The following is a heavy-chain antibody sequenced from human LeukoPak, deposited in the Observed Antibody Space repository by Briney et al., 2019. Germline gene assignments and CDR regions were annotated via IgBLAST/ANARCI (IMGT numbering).Heavy chain of an antibody. CDR3: AKESGPRGVQSAAPY. V-gene: IGHV3-23*01. J-gene: IGHJ4*02. CDR1: GFTFSSYA. CDR2: VDGSGGYT. D-gene: IGHD3-10*01. Sequence: LGGSLRLSCAASGFTFSSYALSWVRQAPGKGLEWVSAVDGSGGYTYYADSVKGRFTISRDNSKNTLYLQMNSLRAEDTAIYYCAKESGPRGVQSAAPYWGQGTLVTVSS.